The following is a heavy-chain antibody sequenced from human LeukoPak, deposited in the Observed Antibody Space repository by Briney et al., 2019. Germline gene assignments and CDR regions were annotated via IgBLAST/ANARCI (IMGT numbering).Heavy chain of an antibody. J-gene: IGHJ1*01. D-gene: IGHD6-13*01. Sequence: GGSLRLSCAASGFTFTSYAMNWVRQAPGKGLEWVSTISGGGGSTDYADSVKGRFTISRDNSKNTLSLQMSSLRAEDTAVYYCAKGPRSNWIGYFQDWGQGTLVTVSS. V-gene: IGHV3-23*01. CDR2: ISGGGGST. CDR1: GFTFTSYA. CDR3: AKGPRSNWIGYFQD.